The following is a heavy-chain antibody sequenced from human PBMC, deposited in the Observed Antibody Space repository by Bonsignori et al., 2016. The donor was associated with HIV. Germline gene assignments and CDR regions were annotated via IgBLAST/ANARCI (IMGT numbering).Heavy chain of an antibody. CDR1: GFTFTSSA. J-gene: IGHJ4*02. CDR3: AAGGMVRGVPGDY. V-gene: IGHV1-58*01. D-gene: IGHD3-10*01. CDR2: IVVGSGNT. Sequence: SVKVSCKASGFTFTSSAVQWVRQARGQRLEWIGWIVVGSGNTNYAQKFQERVTITRDMSTSTAYMELSSLRSEDTAVYYCAAGGMVRGVPGDYWGQGNPGHRLL.